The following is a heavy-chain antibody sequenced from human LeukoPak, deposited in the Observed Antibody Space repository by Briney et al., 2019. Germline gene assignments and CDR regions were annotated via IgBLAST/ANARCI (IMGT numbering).Heavy chain of an antibody. CDR2: IYYSGST. CDR1: GGSISSGGYS. D-gene: IGHD5-12*01. CDR3: ARAPYSGYDWGFDY. J-gene: IGHJ4*02. Sequence: PSETLSLTCAVSGGSISSGGYSWSWIRQPPGKGLEWIGYIYYSGSTYYNPSLKSRVTISVDTSKNQFSLKLSSVTAADTAVYYCARAPYSGYDWGFDYWGQGTLVTVSS. V-gene: IGHV4-30-4*07.